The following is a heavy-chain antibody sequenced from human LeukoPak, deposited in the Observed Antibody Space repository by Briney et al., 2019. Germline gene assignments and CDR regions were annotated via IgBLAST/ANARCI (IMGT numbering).Heavy chain of an antibody. D-gene: IGHD3-3*01. J-gene: IGHJ4*02. CDR1: GFTFSSYA. CDR3: ATSNSVVDSGDYDFWSGYSSFDY. V-gene: IGHV3-30-3*01. CDR2: ISYDGSNK. Sequence: GGSLRLSCAASGFTFSSYAMHWVRQAPGKGLEWVAVISYDGSNKYYADSVKGRFTISRDNSKNTLYLQMNSLRAEDTAVYYCATSNSVVDSGDYDFWSGYSSFDYWGQGTLVTVSS.